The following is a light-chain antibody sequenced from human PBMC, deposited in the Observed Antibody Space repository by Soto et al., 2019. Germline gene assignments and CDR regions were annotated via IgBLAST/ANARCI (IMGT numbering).Light chain of an antibody. CDR3: AVWDDSLHGV. V-gene: IGLV1-44*01. J-gene: IGLJ3*02. CDR2: NNN. CDR1: NSNIGRNT. Sequence: QLVLTQPPSASGTPGQRVTISCSGSNSNIGRNTVNWYQQVPGMAPKVLIYNNNQRPSGVPDRFSGSKSGTAASLAISGLRSEDEADYYCAVWDDSLHGVFGGGTKLTVL.